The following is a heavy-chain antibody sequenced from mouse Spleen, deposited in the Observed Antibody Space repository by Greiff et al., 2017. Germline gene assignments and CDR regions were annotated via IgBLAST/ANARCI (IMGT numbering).Heavy chain of an antibody. CDR1: GFSLTDYG. Sequence: VQLVESGPGLVAPSQSLSITCTVSGFSLTDYGVSWIRQPPGKGLEWLGVIWGGGSTYYNSALKSRLSISKDNSKSQVFLKMNSLQTDDTAMYYCAKHGRLRSFSYYFDYWGQGTTLTVSS. V-gene: IGHV2-6-5*01. CDR2: IWGGGST. D-gene: IGHD2-2*01. CDR3: AKHGRLRSFSYYFDY. J-gene: IGHJ2*01.